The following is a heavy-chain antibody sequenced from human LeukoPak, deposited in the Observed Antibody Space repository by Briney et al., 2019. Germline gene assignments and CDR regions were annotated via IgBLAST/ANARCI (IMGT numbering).Heavy chain of an antibody. CDR2: INHSGST. J-gene: IGHJ4*02. Sequence: SETLSLTCAVYGGSFSGYYWSWIRQPPGKGLEWIGEINHSGSTNYNPSLKSRVTISVDTSKNQFSLKLSSVTAADTAVYYCARGVRLVRGTPPKPTYYFDYWGQGTLVTVSS. CDR1: GGSFSGYY. D-gene: IGHD3-10*01. CDR3: ARGVRLVRGTPPKPTYYFDY. V-gene: IGHV4-34*01.